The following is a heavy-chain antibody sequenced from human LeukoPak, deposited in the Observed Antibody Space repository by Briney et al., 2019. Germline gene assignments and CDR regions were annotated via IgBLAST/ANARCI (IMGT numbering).Heavy chain of an antibody. Sequence: GGSLRLSCAASGFTFSSYAMSWVRQAPGKGLERVSAISGSGGSTYYADSVKGRFTISRDNSKNTLYLQMNSLRAEDTAVYYCAKGVSGYDLSSSYWGQGTLVTVSS. J-gene: IGHJ4*02. CDR3: AKGVSGYDLSSSY. CDR1: GFTFSSYA. CDR2: ISGSGGST. V-gene: IGHV3-23*01. D-gene: IGHD5-12*01.